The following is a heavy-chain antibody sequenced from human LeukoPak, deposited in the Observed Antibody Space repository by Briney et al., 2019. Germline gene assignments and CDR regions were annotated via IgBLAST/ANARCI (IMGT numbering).Heavy chain of an antibody. J-gene: IGHJ4*02. D-gene: IGHD6-19*01. Sequence: PGRSLRLSCAASGFAFDDFAMHWVRQAPGKGLEWVSGISWNSGSIGYADSVKGRFTISRDNAKNSLYLQMNSLRAEDTALYYCATYYSGWYDNWGQGTLVIVSS. CDR2: ISWNSGSI. V-gene: IGHV3-9*01. CDR1: GFAFDDFA. CDR3: ATYYSGWYDN.